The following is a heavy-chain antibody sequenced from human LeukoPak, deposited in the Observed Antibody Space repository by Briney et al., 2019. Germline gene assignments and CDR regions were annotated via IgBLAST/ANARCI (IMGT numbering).Heavy chain of an antibody. CDR2: ISSSSSYI. D-gene: IGHD5-12*01. J-gene: IGHJ4*02. CDR1: GFTFSISA. V-gene: IGHV3-21*01. Sequence: PGGSLRLSCAASGFTFSISAMNWVRQAPGKGLEWVSSISSSSSYIYYADSVKGRFTISRDNAKNSLYLQMNSLRAEDTAVYYCALVVATSGGFDYWGQGTLVTVSS. CDR3: ALVVATSGGFDY.